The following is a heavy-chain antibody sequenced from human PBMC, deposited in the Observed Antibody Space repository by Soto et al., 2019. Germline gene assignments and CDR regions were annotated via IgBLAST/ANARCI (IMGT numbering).Heavy chain of an antibody. J-gene: IGHJ3*02. D-gene: IGHD3-22*01. CDR3: ARMYHYDSSGYYAAPTPEVDDAFDI. Sequence: VSGPRLVNPTQTLRLTCTFSGFSLSTSGMCVSWIRQPPGKALEWLARIDWDDDKYYSTSLKTRLTISKDTSKNQVVLTMTNMDPVDTATYYCARMYHYDSSGYYAAPTPEVDDAFDIWGQGTMVTVSS. CDR2: IDWDDDK. V-gene: IGHV2-70*11. CDR1: GFSLSTSGMC.